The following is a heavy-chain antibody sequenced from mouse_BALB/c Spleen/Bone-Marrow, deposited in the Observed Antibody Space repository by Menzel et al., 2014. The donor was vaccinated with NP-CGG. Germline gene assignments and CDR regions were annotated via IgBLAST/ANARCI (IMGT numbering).Heavy chain of an antibody. CDR3: ARDTDV. CDR1: GFTFIDYY. CDR2: IRNKANGYTT. Sequence: DVMLVESGGGLVQPGGSLRLSCATSGFTFIDYYMSWVRQPPGKALEWLGFIRNKANGYTTDYSASVKGRFTISRDNSQSILYLQMNTLRAEDSATYYCARDTDVWGTGTTVTVSS. J-gene: IGHJ1*03. V-gene: IGHV7-3*02.